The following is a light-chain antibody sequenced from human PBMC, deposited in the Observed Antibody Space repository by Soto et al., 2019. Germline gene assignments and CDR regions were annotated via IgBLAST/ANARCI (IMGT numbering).Light chain of an antibody. Sequence: QSALTQPASVSGSPGQSIAISCTGTSSDIGDYNYVSWYQHHPGKVPKLMIYDVSNRPSGVSDRFSGSMSGNTASLTISVLQPEDEADYYCSSYTGGSTVVFGGGTKLTVL. CDR1: SSDIGDYNY. CDR2: DVS. CDR3: SSYTGGSTVV. J-gene: IGLJ2*01. V-gene: IGLV2-14*03.